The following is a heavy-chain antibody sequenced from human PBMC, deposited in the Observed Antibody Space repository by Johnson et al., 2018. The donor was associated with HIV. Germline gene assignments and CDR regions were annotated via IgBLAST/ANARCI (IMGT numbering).Heavy chain of an antibody. CDR1: GFTFSSYA. D-gene: IGHD6-25*01. CDR3: AKLSDNDGFYI. V-gene: IGHV3-30*04. J-gene: IGHJ3*02. Sequence: QVQLVESGGGVVQPGRSLRLSCAASGFTFSSYAMHWVRQAPGKGLEWVAVISYDGSNKYYADSVTGRFTISRDNSKNTLYLQMNSLRAEDTALYYCAKLSDNDGFYIWGQGTMVTVS. CDR2: ISYDGSNK.